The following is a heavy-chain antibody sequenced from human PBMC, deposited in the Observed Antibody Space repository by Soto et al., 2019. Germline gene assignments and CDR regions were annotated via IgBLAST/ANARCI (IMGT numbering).Heavy chain of an antibody. V-gene: IGHV3-30*18. Sequence: SLMLLCAASGFTFSSYGMHWVRQAPGKGLEWVAVISYDGSNKYYADSVKGRFTISRDNSKNTLYLQMNSLRAEDTAVYYCAKEGTIQLDWPWGQGTLV. D-gene: IGHD3-9*01. CDR2: ISYDGSNK. CDR3: AKEGTIQLDWP. J-gene: IGHJ5*02. CDR1: GFTFSSYG.